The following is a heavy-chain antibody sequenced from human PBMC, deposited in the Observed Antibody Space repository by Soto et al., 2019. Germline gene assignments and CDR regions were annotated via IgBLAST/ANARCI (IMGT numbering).Heavy chain of an antibody. V-gene: IGHV1-18*01. J-gene: IGHJ4*02. CDR2: ISAHNGNT. CDR3: ARGRYGDY. CDR1: GYDFTTYG. Sequence: QVHLVQSGAEVKKPGASVKVSCKGSGYDFTTYGITWVRQAPGQGLEWMAWISAHNGNTDYAQKLQGRVTVTRDTSTSIAYMERRSLRSDDTVVYYCARGRYGDYWGQGALVTVSS. D-gene: IGHD1-1*01.